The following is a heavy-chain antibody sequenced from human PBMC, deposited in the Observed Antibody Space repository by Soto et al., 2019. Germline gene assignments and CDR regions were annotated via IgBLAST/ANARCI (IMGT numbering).Heavy chain of an antibody. J-gene: IGHJ4*02. CDR3: TTGHSDGLY. Sequence: GGSLRLSCAASGFTFSNAWMSWVRQAPGKGLEWVGRIKSKTDGETTDYAAPVRGRFAISRDDSENTLYLQMNSLKTEDTAVYYCTTGHSDGLYWGQGTLVTSPQ. CDR1: GFTFSNAW. D-gene: IGHD2-21*01. CDR2: IKSKTDGETT. V-gene: IGHV3-15*01.